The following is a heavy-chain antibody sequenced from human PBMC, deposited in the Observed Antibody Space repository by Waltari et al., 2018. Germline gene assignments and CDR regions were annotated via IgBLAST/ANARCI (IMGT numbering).Heavy chain of an antibody. CDR1: GFTFSDYY. J-gene: IGHJ4*02. CDR3: ARDVRWISGYDYGDWFDY. Sequence: QVQLVESGGGLVKPGGSLRLSCAASGFTFSDYYMSWIRQAPGTGLEWVSYISSSGSTIYYADSVKGRFTISRDNAKNSLYLQMNSLRAEDTAVYYCARDVRWISGYDYGDWFDYWGQGTLVTVSS. CDR2: ISSSGSTI. V-gene: IGHV3-11*01. D-gene: IGHD5-12*01.